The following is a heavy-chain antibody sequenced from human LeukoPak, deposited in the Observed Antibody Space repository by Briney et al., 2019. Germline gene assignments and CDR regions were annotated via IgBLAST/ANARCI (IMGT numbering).Heavy chain of an antibody. CDR1: GGSISSSSYY. CDR2: FYYTGST. V-gene: IGHV4-39*02. CDR3: ARERIRDGYNLFDY. D-gene: IGHD5-24*01. J-gene: IGHJ4*02. Sequence: SETLSLTCTVSGGSISSSSYYWDWIRQPPGKGLEWIGSFYYTGSTYYNPSLKSRVTISVDTSKNQFSLRLSSVTAADTAVYYCARERIRDGYNLFDYWGQGTLVTVSS.